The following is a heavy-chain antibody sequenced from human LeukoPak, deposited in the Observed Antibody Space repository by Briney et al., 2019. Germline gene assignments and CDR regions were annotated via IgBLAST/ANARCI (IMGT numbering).Heavy chain of an antibody. CDR2: ISGSGGST. V-gene: IGHV3-23*01. Sequence: GGSLRLSCAASGFTFSSYAMTWVRQAPGKGLEWVSAISGSGGSTYYADSVKGRFTISRDNSKHTLYLQMNSLRAEDTAVYYCANLDYGGNSGFDYWGQGTLATVSS. CDR1: GFTFSSYA. J-gene: IGHJ4*02. D-gene: IGHD4-23*01. CDR3: ANLDYGGNSGFDY.